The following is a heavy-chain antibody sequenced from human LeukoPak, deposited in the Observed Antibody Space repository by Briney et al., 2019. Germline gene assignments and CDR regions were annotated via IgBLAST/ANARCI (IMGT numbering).Heavy chain of an antibody. CDR2: IKQDGSEK. CDR3: AREFIHASYYYYYYMDV. CDR1: GFTFSSYW. J-gene: IGHJ6*03. Sequence: GGSLRLSCAGSGFTFSSYWMSWVRQAPGKGLEWVANIKQDGSEKYSVDSVKGRFTISRDNAKNSLYLQMNSLRAEDTAVYYCAREFIHASYYYYYYMDVWGKGTTVTISS. D-gene: IGHD2-21*01. V-gene: IGHV3-7*01.